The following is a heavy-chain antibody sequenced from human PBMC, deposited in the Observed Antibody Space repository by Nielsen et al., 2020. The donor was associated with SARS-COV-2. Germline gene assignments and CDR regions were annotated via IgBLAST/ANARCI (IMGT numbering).Heavy chain of an antibody. CDR2: VNYRGGT. CDR1: GGSFGGYY. V-gene: IGHV4-34*01. Sequence: SETLSLTCAVYGGSFGGYYWSWIRQPPGKGLEWIGEVNYRGGTNYNPSLKSRVTISVDTSKNQFSLKLSSVTAADTAVYYCARKQDIVVVVAATWGPGFDYWGQGTLVTVSS. J-gene: IGHJ4*02. D-gene: IGHD2-15*01. CDR3: ARKQDIVVVVAATWGPGFDY.